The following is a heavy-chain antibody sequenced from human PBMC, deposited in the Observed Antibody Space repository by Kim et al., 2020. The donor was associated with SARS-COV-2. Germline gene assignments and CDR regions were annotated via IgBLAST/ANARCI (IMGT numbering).Heavy chain of an antibody. V-gene: IGHV3-23*01. Sequence: GGSLRLSCAASGFTFSSYAMSWVRQAPGKGLEWVSAISGSGGSTYYADSVKGRFTISRDNSKNTLYLQMNSLRAEDTAVYYCAKSGGGDSSGYNLDYWGQGTLVTVSS. CDR3: AKSGGGDSSGYNLDY. CDR1: GFTFSSYA. D-gene: IGHD3-22*01. J-gene: IGHJ4*02. CDR2: ISGSGGST.